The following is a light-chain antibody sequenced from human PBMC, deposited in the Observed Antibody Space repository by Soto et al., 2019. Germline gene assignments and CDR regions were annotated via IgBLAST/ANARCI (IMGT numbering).Light chain of an antibody. CDR3: QQYGSSPFA. J-gene: IGKJ3*01. CDR1: QRVSSSY. CDR2: DAS. V-gene: IGKV3-20*01. Sequence: EIVLTQSPGTLSLSPGERATLSCRASQRVSSSYLAWYQQKPGQAPRLLIYDASSRATGIPDRFSGSGSGTDFTLTISRLEPEDFAVYYCQQYGSSPFAFGPGTKVDI.